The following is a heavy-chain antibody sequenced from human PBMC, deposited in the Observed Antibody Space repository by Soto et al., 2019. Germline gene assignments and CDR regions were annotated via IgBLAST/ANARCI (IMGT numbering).Heavy chain of an antibody. CDR1: GYTFTNYP. J-gene: IGHJ4*02. D-gene: IGHD3-9*01. CDR2: INVGNGNT. CDR3: ASISERGH. V-gene: IGHV1-3*01. Sequence: VQLVQSGAEVKKPGASVKVSCKASGYTFTNYPIHWVRQAPGQGLEWMGWINVGNGNTKYSQKYQGRVTLTRNTSASTAYMELSSLGSEDTAVYYCASISERGHWGQGTLVTVSS.